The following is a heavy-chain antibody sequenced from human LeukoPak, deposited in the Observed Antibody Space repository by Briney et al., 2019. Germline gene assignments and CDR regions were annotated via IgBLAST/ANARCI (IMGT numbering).Heavy chain of an antibody. J-gene: IGHJ4*02. V-gene: IGHV1-69*06. Sequence: SVKVSCKASGGTFSNYASSWVRQARGQGLDGMGGIIPIFGTANYAQKFRGRVTITADNSTRTAYMELSSLRSEDTAVYYCARDNDSRDPPHFDYWGQGTLVTVSS. CDR2: IIPIFGTA. D-gene: IGHD3-16*01. CDR3: ARDNDSRDPPHFDY. CDR1: GGTFSNYA.